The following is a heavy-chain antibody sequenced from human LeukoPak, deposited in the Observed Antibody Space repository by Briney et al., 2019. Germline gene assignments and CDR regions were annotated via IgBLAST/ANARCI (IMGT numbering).Heavy chain of an antibody. CDR1: GYTFTGHY. D-gene: IGHD3-10*01. CDR2: INPSGGNT. V-gene: IGHV1-46*01. Sequence: GASVKVSCKASGYTFTGHYMHWVRQAPGQGLEWMGIINPSGGNTSYAQKFQGRVTMTRDTSTSTVYMELSSLRSEDTAVYYCARSNGGYYYGSGQEFPQTKGWFDPWGQGTLVTVSS. J-gene: IGHJ5*02. CDR3: ARSNGGYYYGSGQEFPQTKGWFDP.